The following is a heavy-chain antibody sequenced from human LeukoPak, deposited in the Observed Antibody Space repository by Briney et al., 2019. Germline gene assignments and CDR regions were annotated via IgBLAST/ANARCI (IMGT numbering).Heavy chain of an antibody. CDR2: INHSGTST. D-gene: IGHD3-3*01. CDR3: ARGRVSSRAIFGVVANYFDY. V-gene: IGHV4-34*01. J-gene: IGHJ4*02. Sequence: SETLSLTCAVYGGSFNGYHWTWIRQAPGRGLEWIGEINHSGTSTNYNPSLKSRVTISVDTSKNQFSLKLSSVTAADTAVYYCARGRVSSRAIFGVVANYFDYWGQGTLVTVSS. CDR1: GGSFNGYH.